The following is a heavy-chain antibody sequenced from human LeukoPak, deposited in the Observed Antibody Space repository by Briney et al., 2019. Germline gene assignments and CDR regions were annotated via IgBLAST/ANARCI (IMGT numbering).Heavy chain of an antibody. D-gene: IGHD2-15*01. CDR1: GFTFSSYG. V-gene: IGHV3-33*01. CDR3: ARTGYCSGGSCYGFDY. Sequence: PGGSLRLSCAASGFTFSSYGMHWVRQAPGKGLEWVAVIWYDGSNKYYADSVKGRFTISRDNSKNTLYLQMNSLRAEDTAVYYCARTGYCSGGSCYGFDYWGLGTLVTVSS. CDR2: IWYDGSNK. J-gene: IGHJ4*02.